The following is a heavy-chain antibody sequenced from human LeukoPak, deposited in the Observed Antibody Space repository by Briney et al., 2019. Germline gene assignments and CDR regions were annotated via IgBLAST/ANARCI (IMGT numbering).Heavy chain of an antibody. V-gene: IGHV5-51*01. CDR2: IYPGDSDT. CDR3: ARSRAPGAADAFDI. CDR1: GYRFTSYW. Sequence: GASLQISFKGSGYRFTSYWIGWGRQMPGKGLECMGIIYPGDSDTRYSPSFQGQVTISADKSISPAYLQWSSLKAPDTAMYYCARSRAPGAADAFDIWGQGTMVTVSS. J-gene: IGHJ3*02. D-gene: IGHD7-27*01.